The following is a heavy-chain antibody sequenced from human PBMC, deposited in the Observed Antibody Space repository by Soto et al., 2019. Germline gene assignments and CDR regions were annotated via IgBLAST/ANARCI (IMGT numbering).Heavy chain of an antibody. CDR3: ARAYSSGYWDY. Sequence: QVQLQESGPGLVKPSQTLSLTCTVSGGSISSRGFYWTWIRQHPGKGLEWIGYIYYSGNTYYNPSLKSRVTISPDTSKNQFSLKLDSVTAADTAVYYCARAYSSGYWDYWGQGTLVTVSS. D-gene: IGHD6-13*01. J-gene: IGHJ4*02. V-gene: IGHV4-31*03. CDR2: IYYSGNT. CDR1: GGSISSRGFY.